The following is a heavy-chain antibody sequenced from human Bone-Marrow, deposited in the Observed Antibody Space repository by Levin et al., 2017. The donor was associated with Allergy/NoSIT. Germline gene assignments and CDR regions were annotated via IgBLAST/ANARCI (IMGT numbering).Heavy chain of an antibody. D-gene: IGHD6-19*01. CDR1: GFAFSGST. CDR3: VRDRDSSGWAAFQH. V-gene: IGHV3-21*01. CDR2: ISGSSSYI. J-gene: IGHJ1*01. Sequence: LSLTCAASGFAFSGSTMNWVRPLPGKGLEWVSSISGSSSYIFYADSVKGRFTISRDNAENSLYLQMNSLRAEDTALYYCVRDRDSSGWAAFQHWGQGTLVSVSS.